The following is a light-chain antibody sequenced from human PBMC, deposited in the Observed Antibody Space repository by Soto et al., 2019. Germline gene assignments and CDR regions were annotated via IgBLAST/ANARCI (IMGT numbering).Light chain of an antibody. J-gene: IGLJ2*01. Sequence: QSALTQPASVSGSPGQSITISCTGISSDVGGYNYVSWYQQHPGKAPKLMIYDVSNRPSGVSNRFSGSKSGNTASLTISGRQAEDEADYYCSSYTSSSTLMVFGGGTKLTVL. CDR2: DVS. CDR3: SSYTSSSTLMV. CDR1: SSDVGGYNY. V-gene: IGLV2-14*01.